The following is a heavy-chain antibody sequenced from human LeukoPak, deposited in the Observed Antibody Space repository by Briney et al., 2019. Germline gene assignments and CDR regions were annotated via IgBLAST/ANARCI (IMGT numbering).Heavy chain of an antibody. Sequence: GGSLRLSCAASGFTYSSYAMSWVRQAPGKGLEWVSAISGSGGSTYYADSVKGRFTISRDNSKNTLYLQMNSLRAEDTAVYYCAKLSCTNGVCYIFDYWGQGTLVTVSS. J-gene: IGHJ4*02. D-gene: IGHD2-8*01. CDR3: AKLSCTNGVCYIFDY. V-gene: IGHV3-23*01. CDR2: ISGSGGST. CDR1: GFTYSSYA.